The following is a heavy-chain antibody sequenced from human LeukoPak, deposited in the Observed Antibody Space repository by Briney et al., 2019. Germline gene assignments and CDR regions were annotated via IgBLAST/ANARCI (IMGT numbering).Heavy chain of an antibody. Sequence: ASVKVSCKASGGTFSSYAISWVRQAPGQGFEWMGGFNPNSGVTNYAQKFQGRVTMTRDTSISTAYMELSRLRSDDTAVYYCARDEIDSSGYSYAMDVWGQGTTVTVSS. D-gene: IGHD3-22*01. CDR2: FNPNSGVT. CDR3: ARDEIDSSGYSYAMDV. J-gene: IGHJ6*02. CDR1: GGTFSSYA. V-gene: IGHV1-2*02.